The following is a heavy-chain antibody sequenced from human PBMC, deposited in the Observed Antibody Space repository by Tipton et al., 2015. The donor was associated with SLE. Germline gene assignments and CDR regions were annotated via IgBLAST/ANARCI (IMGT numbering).Heavy chain of an antibody. V-gene: IGHV4-61*09. CDR3: ARDGCSGGSCYSWWFDP. CDR1: GGSISSGSYY. J-gene: IGHJ5*02. D-gene: IGHD2-15*01. Sequence: TLSLTCTVSGGSISSGSYYWSWIRQPAGKGLEWIGHIYTSGSTNYNPSLKSRVTISVDTSKNQFSLKLSSVTAADTAVYYCARDGCSGGSCYSWWFDPWGQGTLVTVSS. CDR2: IYTSGST.